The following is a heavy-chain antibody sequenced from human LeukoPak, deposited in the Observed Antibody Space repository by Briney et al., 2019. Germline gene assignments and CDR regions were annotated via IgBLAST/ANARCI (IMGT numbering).Heavy chain of an antibody. CDR2: ISGSGGST. D-gene: IGHD3-16*02. J-gene: IGHJ4*02. CDR1: GFTFDNYA. V-gene: IGHV3-23*01. Sequence: PGGSLRLSCAASGFTFDNYAMHWVRQAPGKGLEWVSGISGSGGSTYYAASVKGRFTISRDNSKNTLYLQMNSLRAEDTAVYYCARVGLRLGELSLGYWGQGTLVTVSS. CDR3: ARVGLRLGELSLGY.